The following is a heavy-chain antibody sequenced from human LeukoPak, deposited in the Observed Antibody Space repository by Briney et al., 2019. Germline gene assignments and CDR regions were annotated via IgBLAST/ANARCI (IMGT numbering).Heavy chain of an antibody. V-gene: IGHV1-69*05. CDR1: GGTFSSYA. CDR3: ARAPPYYDILTDNWFDP. D-gene: IGHD3-9*01. CDR2: IIPILGTA. Sequence: ASVKVSCKASGGTFSSYAISWVRQAPGQGLEWMGRIIPILGTANYAQKFQGRVTITTDESTSTAYMELSSLRSEDTAVYYCARAPPYYDILTDNWFDPWGQGTLVTVSS. J-gene: IGHJ5*02.